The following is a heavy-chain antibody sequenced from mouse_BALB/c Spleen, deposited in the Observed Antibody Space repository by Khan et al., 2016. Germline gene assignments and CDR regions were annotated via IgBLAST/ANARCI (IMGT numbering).Heavy chain of an antibody. J-gene: IGHJ1*01. CDR1: GYTFTDFS. D-gene: IGHD1-1*01. CDR2: INTETGEP. Sequence: QIQLVQSGPELKKPGETVKISCRASGYTFTDFSMHWVKQTPGKGLKWMGWINTETGEPAYADDFKGRFAFSLETSASTAYLQINNLKYEDTATYFYAIKYYGNSVFDVWGAGTTVTVSS. V-gene: IGHV9-2-1*01. CDR3: AIKYYGNSVFDV.